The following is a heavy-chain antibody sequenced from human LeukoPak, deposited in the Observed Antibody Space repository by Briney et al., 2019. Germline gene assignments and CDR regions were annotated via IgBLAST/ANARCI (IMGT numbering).Heavy chain of an antibody. J-gene: IGHJ6*03. CDR2: IYTSGST. CDR1: GGSISIGMYY. Sequence: PSETLSLTRTVSGGSISIGMYYWSWIRHPAGKGLEWIGCIYTSGSTTYNPSLKSRAPISVDTSKYQFSLKLHSVTAALTAVYYGARDQNYGSGSSNYYMDVWGKGTTVTVSS. CDR3: ARDQNYGSGSSNYYMDV. V-gene: IGHV4-61*01. D-gene: IGHD3-10*01.